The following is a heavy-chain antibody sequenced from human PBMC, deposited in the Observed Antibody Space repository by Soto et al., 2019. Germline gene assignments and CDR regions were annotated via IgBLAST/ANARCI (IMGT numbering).Heavy chain of an antibody. Sequence: PGGSLRLSCAASGFTFSSYGMHWVRQAPGKGLEWVAVIWYDGSNKYYADSVKGRFTISRDNSKNTLYLQMNSLRAEDTAVYYCARDEGLAVLGYFDYWGQGTLVTVSS. CDR3: ARDEGLAVLGYFDY. CDR2: IWYDGSNK. V-gene: IGHV3-33*01. CDR1: GFTFSSYG. J-gene: IGHJ4*02. D-gene: IGHD6-19*01.